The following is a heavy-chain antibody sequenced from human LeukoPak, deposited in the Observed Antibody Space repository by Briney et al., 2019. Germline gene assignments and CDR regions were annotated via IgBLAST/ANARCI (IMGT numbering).Heavy chain of an antibody. D-gene: IGHD5-24*01. CDR1: GYTFTGYY. Sequence: ASVKVSCKASGYTFTGYYMHWVRQAPGQGREWMGRINPNSGGTNYAQKFQGRVTMTRDTSISTAYMELSRLRSDDTAVYYCARAGGDGYNYEVYWGQGTLVTVSS. CDR3: ARAGGDGYNYEVY. V-gene: IGHV1-2*06. CDR2: INPNSGGT. J-gene: IGHJ4*02.